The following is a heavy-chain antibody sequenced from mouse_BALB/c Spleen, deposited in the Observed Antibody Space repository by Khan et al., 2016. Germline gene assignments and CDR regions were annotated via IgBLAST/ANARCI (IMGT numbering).Heavy chain of an antibody. Sequence: QVQLKESGPGLVAPSQSLSITCTVSGFTLTGYGVNWVRQPPGKGLEWLGKIRGDGRTDYNSALNSRGSISKDNSKSQVFLKMNSLQTDDTANYYCASDYDGFAYWGQGTLVIVSA. CDR3: ASDYDGFAY. CDR2: IRGDGRT. V-gene: IGHV2-6-7*01. J-gene: IGHJ3*01. CDR1: GFTLTGYG. D-gene: IGHD2-12*01.